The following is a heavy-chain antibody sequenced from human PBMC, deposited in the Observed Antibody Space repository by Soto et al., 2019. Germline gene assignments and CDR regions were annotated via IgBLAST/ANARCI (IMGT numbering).Heavy chain of an antibody. CDR3: ARSLDYYGSGSRPDYYYYGMDV. V-gene: IGHV5-51*01. Sequence: GESLKISCKGSGYSFTSYWIGWVRQMPGKGLEWMGIIYPGDSDTRYSPSFQGQVTISADKSISTAYLQWSSLKASDTAMYYCARSLDYYGSGSRPDYYYYGMDVWGQGTTVTVPS. D-gene: IGHD3-10*01. CDR1: GYSFTSYW. CDR2: IYPGDSDT. J-gene: IGHJ6*02.